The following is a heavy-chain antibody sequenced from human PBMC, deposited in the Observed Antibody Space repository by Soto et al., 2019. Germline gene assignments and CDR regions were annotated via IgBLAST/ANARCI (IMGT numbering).Heavy chain of an antibody. CDR1: GYSFTSYW. J-gene: IGHJ4*02. CDR3: ATVDADTTLANYYFDY. Sequence: GESLKISCKGSGYSFTSYWIGWVRQMPGKGLEWMGIIYPGDSDTRYSPSFQGQGTISADKSISTAYLQWSSLKASDTAMYYCATVDADTTLANYYFDYWGQGTLVTVSS. D-gene: IGHD5-18*01. V-gene: IGHV5-51*01. CDR2: IYPGDSDT.